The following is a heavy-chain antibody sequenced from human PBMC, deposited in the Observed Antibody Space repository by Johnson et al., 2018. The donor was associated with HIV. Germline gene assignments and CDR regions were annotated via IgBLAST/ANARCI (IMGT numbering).Heavy chain of an antibody. CDR2: IYSSGST. CDR3: ARVKIFGLSKVYGFDI. Sequence: VQLVESGGGLVQPGGSLRLSCAASGFTVSSNYMSWVRQAPGKGLEWVSVIYSSGSTYYTDSVKGRFTTSRDNSKSSLYMQMNSLKTEDTALYYCARVKIFGLSKVYGFDILGQGTMVTVSS. V-gene: IGHV3-53*04. CDR1: GFTVSSNY. J-gene: IGHJ3*02. D-gene: IGHD3/OR15-3a*01.